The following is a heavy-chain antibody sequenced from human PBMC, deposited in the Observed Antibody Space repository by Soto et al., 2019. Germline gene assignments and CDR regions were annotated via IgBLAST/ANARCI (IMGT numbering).Heavy chain of an antibody. V-gene: IGHV3-72*01. D-gene: IGHD2-2*01. Sequence: PGGSLRLSCAAYGFTFSDHYMDWVRQAPGKGLEWVGRTRNKANSYTTEYAASVKGRFTISRDDSKNSLYLQMNSLKTEDTAVYYCARVRYCSSTSCYWEADYFDYWGQATLLTVSS. CDR1: GFTFSDHY. J-gene: IGHJ4*02. CDR2: TRNKANSYTT. CDR3: ARVRYCSSTSCYWEADYFDY.